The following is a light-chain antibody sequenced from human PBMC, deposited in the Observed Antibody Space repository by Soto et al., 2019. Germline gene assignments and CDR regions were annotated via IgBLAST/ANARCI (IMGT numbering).Light chain of an antibody. CDR2: GSS. Sequence: IQLTQSPSSLSASVGDRVTISCGASQVIGNYLAWYQQKPGKAPRLLIYGSSTRATGISARFSGGGSGTEFTLTISSLQSEDFAVYYCQQYNNWTWTFGQGTKVDI. J-gene: IGKJ1*01. CDR3: QQYNNWTWT. V-gene: IGKV1-NL1*01. CDR1: QVIGNY.